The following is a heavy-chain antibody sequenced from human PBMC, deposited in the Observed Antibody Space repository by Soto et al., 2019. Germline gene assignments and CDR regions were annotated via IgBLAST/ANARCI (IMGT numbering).Heavy chain of an antibody. J-gene: IGHJ5*02. D-gene: IGHD2-15*01. CDR2: INAGNGNT. Sequence: ASVKVSCKASGYTFTSYAMHWVRQAPGQRLEWMGWINAGNGNTKYSQKLQGRVTITRDTSASTAYMELSSLRSEDTAVYYCARDRVAAPGWFDPWGQGTLVTVSS. V-gene: IGHV1-3*01. CDR1: GYTFTSYA. CDR3: ARDRVAAPGWFDP.